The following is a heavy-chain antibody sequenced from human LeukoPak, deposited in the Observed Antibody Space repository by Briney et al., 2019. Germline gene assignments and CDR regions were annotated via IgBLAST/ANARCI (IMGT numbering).Heavy chain of an antibody. CDR3: ARASSGYNFA. D-gene: IGHD5-24*01. CDR2: INHSGST. V-gene: IGHV4-34*01. CDR1: GGSFSGYY. J-gene: IGHJ5*02. Sequence: SETLSLTCAVYGGSFSGYYWSWIRQPPGKGLEWIGEINHSGSTNYNPSLKSRVTISVDTSKNQFSLKLSSVTAADTAVYYCARASSGYNFAWGQGTLVTVSS.